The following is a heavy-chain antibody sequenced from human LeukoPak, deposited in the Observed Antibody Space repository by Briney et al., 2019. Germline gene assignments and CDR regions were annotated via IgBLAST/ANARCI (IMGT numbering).Heavy chain of an antibody. CDR3: ARMPNGSGSLYAFDI. Sequence: SETLSLTCTVSGGSISSYYWSWIRQPPGKGLEWIGYIYYSGSTNYNPPLKSRVTISVDTSKNQFSLKLSSVTAADTAVYYCARMPNGSGSLYAFDIWGQGTMVTVSS. CDR2: IYYSGST. J-gene: IGHJ3*02. CDR1: GGSISSYY. V-gene: IGHV4-59*08. D-gene: IGHD3-10*01.